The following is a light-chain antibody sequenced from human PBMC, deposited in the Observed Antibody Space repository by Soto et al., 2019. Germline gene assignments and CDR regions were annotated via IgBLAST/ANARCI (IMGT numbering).Light chain of an antibody. CDR3: QQFNAYPLT. CDR2: GAS. CDR1: QGISDY. J-gene: IGKJ4*01. V-gene: IGKV1-9*01. Sequence: DIPLTQSPSFLSASVGDRVTISCRASQGISDYLAWYQQKPGKAPKLLIYGASPLQSVVPSRFSGSASGTEFTLTIRSLQPEDFATYFCQQFNAYPLTFGGGTKLEIK.